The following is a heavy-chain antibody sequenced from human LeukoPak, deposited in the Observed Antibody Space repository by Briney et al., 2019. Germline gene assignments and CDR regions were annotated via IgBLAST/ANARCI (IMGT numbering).Heavy chain of an antibody. CDR1: GDSVSSNSAA. CDR3: AKDSSSWYLGWFDP. D-gene: IGHD6-13*01. J-gene: IGHJ5*02. Sequence: SQTLSLTCAISGDSVSSNSAAWSWIRQSPSRGLEWLGRTYYRSKWYNDYAVSVKSRITINPDTSKNQFSLQLSSVTPEDTAVYYCAKDSSSWYLGWFDPWGQGTLVTVSS. CDR2: TYYRSKWYN. V-gene: IGHV6-1*01.